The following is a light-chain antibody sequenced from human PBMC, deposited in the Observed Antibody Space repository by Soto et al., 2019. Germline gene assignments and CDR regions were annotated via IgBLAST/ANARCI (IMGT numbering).Light chain of an antibody. Sequence: EVMLTQSPGTLSLSPGERATLSCRASQSVSSNYLAWYQQKSGQAPRLLIYGASNRATGIPDRFSGSGSGTDFTLTIRRLEPEAFAVYYCRQYDTSPRTFGQGTKVEFK. J-gene: IGKJ1*01. CDR3: RQYDTSPRT. V-gene: IGKV3-20*01. CDR1: QSVSSNY. CDR2: GAS.